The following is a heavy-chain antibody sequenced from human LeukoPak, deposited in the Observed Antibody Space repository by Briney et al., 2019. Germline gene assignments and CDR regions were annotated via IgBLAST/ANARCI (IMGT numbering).Heavy chain of an antibody. CDR2: INSDGSST. J-gene: IGHJ5*02. V-gene: IGHV3-74*01. Sequence: PGGSLRLSCAASGFTFSSYRMHWVRQAPGKGLVWVSRINSDGSSTRYADSVKGRFTISRDNARNTLYLQMNSLRAEDTAVYYCAREVSGDAWYNWLDPWGQGTLVTVSS. CDR3: AREVSGDAWYNWLDP. D-gene: IGHD4-17*01. CDR1: GFTFSSYR.